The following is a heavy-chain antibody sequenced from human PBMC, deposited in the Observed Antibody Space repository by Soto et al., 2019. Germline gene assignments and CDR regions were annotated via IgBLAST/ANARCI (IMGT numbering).Heavy chain of an antibody. CDR2: INPGGSRK. J-gene: IGHJ5*02. CDR3: ATVKLGSYDWFDP. D-gene: IGHD3-16*01. V-gene: IGHV3-74*01. Sequence: EVQLVESGGGLVQPGGSLRLSCAASGFTFSNYWMHWVRQAPGKGLMSVSSINPGGSRKTYADSVKGRFAISRDNAKNTLYLQRNSLRADDTSVYYCATVKLGSYDWFDPWGQGTLVTVSS. CDR1: GFTFSNYW.